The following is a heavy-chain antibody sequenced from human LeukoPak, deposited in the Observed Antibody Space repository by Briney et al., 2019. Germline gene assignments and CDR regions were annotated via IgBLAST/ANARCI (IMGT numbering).Heavy chain of an antibody. D-gene: IGHD2-15*01. Sequence: GKSLKISCKGSGYSFTSYWIAWVRQMPGKGLEWMGIIYPGDSDTRYSPSFQGRVTISADKSISTAYLQWSSLKASDTAMYYCARHQLVGAVDYWGQGTLVTVSS. V-gene: IGHV5-51*01. CDR2: IYPGDSDT. J-gene: IGHJ4*02. CDR1: GYSFTSYW. CDR3: ARHQLVGAVDY.